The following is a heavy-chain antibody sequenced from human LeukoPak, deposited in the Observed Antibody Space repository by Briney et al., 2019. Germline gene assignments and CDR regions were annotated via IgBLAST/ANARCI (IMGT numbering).Heavy chain of an antibody. J-gene: IGHJ4*02. CDR3: AKGVRRSSDYSSPVDY. CDR1: GFTFSSYA. V-gene: IGHV3-23*01. CDR2: ISGSGGST. Sequence: GGSLRLSCAASGFTFSSYAMSWVRQAPGKGLEWVSGISGSGGSTYYADSVKGRFTISRDNPKNTLYLQMNSLRVEDTAVYYCAKGVRRSSDYSSPVDYWGQGTLVTVSS. D-gene: IGHD3-22*01.